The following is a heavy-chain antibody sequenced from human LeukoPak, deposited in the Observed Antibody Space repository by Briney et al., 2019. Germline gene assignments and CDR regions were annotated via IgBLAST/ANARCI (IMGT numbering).Heavy chain of an antibody. CDR2: ISGGGVST. D-gene: IGHD2-2*03. V-gene: IGHV3-23*01. J-gene: IGHJ4*02. Sequence: GGSLRLSCAASGFTFSSYAMTWVRQAPGKGLQWVSAISGGGVSTYYADSVKGRFTISRDNSENTLYLQMNSLRAEDTAVYYCAKRSRGYCSSTSCSIDYWGQGTLVTVSS. CDR1: GFTFSSYA. CDR3: AKRSRGYCSSTSCSIDY.